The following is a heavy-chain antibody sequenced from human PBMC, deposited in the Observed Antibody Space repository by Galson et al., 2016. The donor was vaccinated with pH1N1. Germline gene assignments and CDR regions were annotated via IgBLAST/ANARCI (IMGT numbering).Heavy chain of an antibody. Sequence: SLRLSCAASGFTFNIFAMSWVRQAPGKGPEWVSSISASGANTNYADPVKGRFTISRDNSKNTLYLQTNSLRAEDTAIYYCVKLDSSGCYYGRFDSWGQGTLVTVSS. D-gene: IGHD3-22*01. J-gene: IGHJ4*02. CDR3: VKLDSSGCYYGRFDS. V-gene: IGHV3-23*01. CDR2: ISASGANT. CDR1: GFTFNIFA.